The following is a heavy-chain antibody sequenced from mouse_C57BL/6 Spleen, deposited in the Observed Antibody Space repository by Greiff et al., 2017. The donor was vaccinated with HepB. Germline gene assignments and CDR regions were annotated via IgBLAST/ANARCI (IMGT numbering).Heavy chain of an antibody. Sequence: VQLQQSGPGLVQPSQSLSITCTVSGFSLTSYGVHWVRQSPGKGLEWLGVIWRGGRTDYNAAFMSRMSITNDNFKSQVFCTMNSLQADDTAIYYCAQIYYDYDYAMDYWGQRTSVTVAS. CDR1: GFSLTSYG. CDR2: IWRGGRT. V-gene: IGHV2-5*01. J-gene: IGHJ4*01. D-gene: IGHD2-4*01. CDR3: AQIYYDYDYAMDY.